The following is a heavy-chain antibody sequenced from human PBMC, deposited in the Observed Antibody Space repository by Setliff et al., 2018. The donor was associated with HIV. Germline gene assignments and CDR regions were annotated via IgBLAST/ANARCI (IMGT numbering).Heavy chain of an antibody. Sequence: SVKVSCKASGGTFSSYAINWVRQAPGQGLEWMGGIIPIFGKANYAQKFQGRVTITADESTNTAYMEMSSLRSEDTAVYYCANLVIIKSYFDYWGQGTLFTVSS. CDR2: IIPIFGKA. D-gene: IGHD3-10*01. CDR1: GGTFSSYA. J-gene: IGHJ4*02. V-gene: IGHV1-69*13. CDR3: ANLVIIKSYFDY.